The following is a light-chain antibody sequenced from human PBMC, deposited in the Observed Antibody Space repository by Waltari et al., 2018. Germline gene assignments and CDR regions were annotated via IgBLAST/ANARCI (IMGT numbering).Light chain of an antibody. J-gene: IGLJ1*01. CDR1: SSDVGSYNL. Sequence: QSALTQPASVSGSPGQSITISCTGTSSDVGSYNLVSWYQQHPGKAPKLMIYEGSKRHSGVSNPCSGSKSGNTASLTISGLQAEDEAAYYCCSYAGSSTYVFGTGTKVTVL. CDR2: EGS. CDR3: CSYAGSSTYV. V-gene: IGLV2-23*01.